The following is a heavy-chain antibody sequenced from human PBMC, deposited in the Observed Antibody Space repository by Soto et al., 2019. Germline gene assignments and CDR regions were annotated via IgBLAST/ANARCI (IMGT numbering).Heavy chain of an antibody. J-gene: IGHJ4*02. CDR3: ARGRYGDY. V-gene: IGHV1-18*01. Sequence: QVHLVQSGAEVRKPGASVKVSCKGSGYTFTSYGIAWVRQAPGQVLEWMGWISAHNDNTNYAQKVQGRVTVTRDTSPSTAYMGLRSLSSDDTAVYYCARGRYGDYWGQGALVTVSS. D-gene: IGHD1-1*01. CDR2: ISAHNDNT. CDR1: GYTFTSYG.